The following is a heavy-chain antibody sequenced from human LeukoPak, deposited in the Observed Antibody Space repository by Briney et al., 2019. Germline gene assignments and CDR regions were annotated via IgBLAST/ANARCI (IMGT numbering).Heavy chain of an antibody. D-gene: IGHD3-10*01. J-gene: IGHJ6*03. CDR2: IFHSGST. Sequence: SETLSLTCSVSDGSISSYYWNWIRQPPGKGLEWIGYIFHSGSTNYNPSLKSRVTISVDTSKNQFSLKLSSVTAADTAVYYCARYGYYGSGSSKKHYYYYYMDVWGRGTTVTVSS. V-gene: IGHV4-59*12. CDR1: DGSISSYY. CDR3: ARYGYYGSGSSKKHYYYYYMDV.